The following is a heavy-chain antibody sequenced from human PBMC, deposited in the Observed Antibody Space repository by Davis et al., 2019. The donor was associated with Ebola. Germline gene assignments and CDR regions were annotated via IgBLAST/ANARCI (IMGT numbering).Heavy chain of an antibody. CDR3: ARGGSGWYNWFDP. D-gene: IGHD6-19*01. V-gene: IGHV4-31*03. J-gene: IGHJ5*02. CDR2: IYYSGST. Sequence: PSETLSLTCTVSGGSISSGGYYWSWIRQHPGKGLEWIGYIYYSGSTYYNPSLKSRVTISVDTSKNQFSLKLSSVTAADTAVYYCARGGSGWYNWFDPWGQGTLVTVSS. CDR1: GGSISSGGYY.